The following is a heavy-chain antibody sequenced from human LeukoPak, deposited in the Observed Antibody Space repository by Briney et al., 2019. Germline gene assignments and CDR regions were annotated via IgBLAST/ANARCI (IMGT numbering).Heavy chain of an antibody. V-gene: IGHV3-23*01. J-gene: IGHJ6*02. Sequence: GGSLRLSCAASGFTFTDSAMTWVRQAPGKGLEWVSAISGSGGSTYYADSVKGRFTISRDNSKNTLYLQMNSLRAEDTAVYYCAKIPIAAAGLDYYYYGMDVWGQGTTVTVSS. CDR3: AKIPIAAAGLDYYYYGMDV. CDR2: ISGSGGST. D-gene: IGHD6-13*01. CDR1: GFTFTDSA.